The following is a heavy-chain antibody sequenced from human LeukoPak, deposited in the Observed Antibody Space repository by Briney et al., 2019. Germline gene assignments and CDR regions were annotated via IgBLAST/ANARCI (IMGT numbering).Heavy chain of an antibody. V-gene: IGHV4-34*01. Sequence: SETLSLTCAVHGGSFRGYYWSWLRQPPRKGLEWVGEINHIVGTNYNTSLKNRVTISANTSKHHISLKLSSVTGADTAVYYWARRHLSPSAPYYDSSGYHAPFDEWGQGTLVTVSS. CDR1: GGSFRGYY. J-gene: IGHJ4*02. D-gene: IGHD3-22*01. CDR3: ARRHLSPSAPYYDSSGYHAPFDE. CDR2: INHIVGT.